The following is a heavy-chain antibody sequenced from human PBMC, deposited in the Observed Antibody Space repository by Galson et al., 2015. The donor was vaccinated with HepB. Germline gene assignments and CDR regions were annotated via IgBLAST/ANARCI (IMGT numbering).Heavy chain of an antibody. CDR2: IIPIFGTA. J-gene: IGHJ6*02. CDR1: GSTFSCYA. D-gene: IGHD3-9*01. V-gene: IGHV1-69*06. Sequence: SVKVSCKASGSTFSCYAISWVRQAPGQGLEWMGGIIPIFGTANNAQKFQGKVTITADKSTSTAYMELSRLTSEDTSVYYCARAASISVRYFDWSFYGMDVWGQGTTVTVSS. CDR3: ARAASISVRYFDWSFYGMDV.